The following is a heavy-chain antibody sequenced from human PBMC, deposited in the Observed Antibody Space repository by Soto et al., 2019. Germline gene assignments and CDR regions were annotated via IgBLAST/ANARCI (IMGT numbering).Heavy chain of an antibody. D-gene: IGHD3-10*01. CDR2: IWYDGSNK. J-gene: IGHJ6*02. CDR3: ARGVTMVRGVTTHYYYYGMDV. Sequence: GGSLRLSCAASGFTFSSYGMHWVRQAPGKGLEWVAVIWYDGSNKYYADSVKGRFTISRDNSKNTLYLQMNSLRAEDTAVYYCARGVTMVRGVTTHYYYYGMDVWGQGTTVTVSS. CDR1: GFTFSSYG. V-gene: IGHV3-33*01.